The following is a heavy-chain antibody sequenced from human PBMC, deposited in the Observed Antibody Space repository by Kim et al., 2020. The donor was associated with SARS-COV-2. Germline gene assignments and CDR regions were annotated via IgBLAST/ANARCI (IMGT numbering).Heavy chain of an antibody. D-gene: IGHD6-19*01. CDR1: GFTFSTYT. J-gene: IGHJ3*02. CDR3: ARPYSSGWSLAFDI. Sequence: GGSLRLSCAASGFTFSTYTMHWVRQVPGKGLDWVAVMSYDGSNKYHADSVKGRFTISRDNSKNTLYLQMNSLRAEDTAVYYCARPYSSGWSLAFDIWGQGTMVTVSS. CDR2: MSYDGSNK. V-gene: IGHV3-30-3*01.